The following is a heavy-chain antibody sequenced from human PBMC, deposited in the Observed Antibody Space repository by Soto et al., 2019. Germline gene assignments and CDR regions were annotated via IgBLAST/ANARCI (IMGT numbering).Heavy chain of an antibody. V-gene: IGHV4-59*01. J-gene: IGHJ4*02. CDR1: GGSISSYY. D-gene: IGHD5-18*01. CDR2: IYYSGST. CDR3: ARVAPLDTAVDY. Sequence: SETLSLTCTVSGGSISSYYWSWIRQPPGKGLGWIGYIYYSGSTNYNPSLKSRVTISVDTSKNQFSLKLSSVTAADTAVYYCARVAPLDTAVDYWGQGTLVTVSS.